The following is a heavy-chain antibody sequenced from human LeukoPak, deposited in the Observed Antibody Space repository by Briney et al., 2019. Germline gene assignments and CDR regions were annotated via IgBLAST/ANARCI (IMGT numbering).Heavy chain of an antibody. D-gene: IGHD4-17*01. J-gene: IGHJ4*02. CDR3: WGYGDYTNLFDY. CDR2: INPNSGGT. CDR1: GYTFTGYY. Sequence: ASVKVSCKASGYTFTGYYMHWVRQAPGQGLEWMGWINPNSGGTNYAQKFQGRVTMTRDTSISTAYMELRRLRSDDTAVYYCWGYGDYTNLFDYWGQGTLVTVSS. V-gene: IGHV1-2*02.